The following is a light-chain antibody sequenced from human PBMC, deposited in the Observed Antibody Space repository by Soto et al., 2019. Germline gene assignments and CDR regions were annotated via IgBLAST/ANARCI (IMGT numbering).Light chain of an antibody. J-gene: IGLJ7*01. Sequence: QSALTQPASVSGSPGQSITISCTGTSSDVGGHNYVSWYQHYPGKAPKLMIYEVSNRPSGVSTRFSGSKSGNTASLTISGLQPEDEADYYCSSYIRSSSTRVFGGGTQLTVL. CDR1: SSDVGGHNY. V-gene: IGLV2-14*01. CDR2: EVS. CDR3: SSYIRSSSTRV.